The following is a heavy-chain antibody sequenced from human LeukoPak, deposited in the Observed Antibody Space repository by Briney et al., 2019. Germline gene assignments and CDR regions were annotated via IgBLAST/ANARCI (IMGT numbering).Heavy chain of an antibody. V-gene: IGHV3-53*01. CDR3: VPRSRGMDV. CDR2: IYSGGST. J-gene: IGHJ6*02. Sequence: GGSLRLSCVASGYTFSTFWMSWVRQAPGKGPEWVSVIYSGGSTYYADSVKGRFIISRDNSKNTLYLQMNSLRAEDTAVYYCVPRSRGMDVWGQGTTVIVSS. D-gene: IGHD3-10*01. CDR1: GYTFSTFW.